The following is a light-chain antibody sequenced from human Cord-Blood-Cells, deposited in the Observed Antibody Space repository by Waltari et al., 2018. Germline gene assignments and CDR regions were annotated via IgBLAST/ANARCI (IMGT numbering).Light chain of an antibody. CDR1: QDISNY. CDR2: DAS. J-gene: IGKJ4*01. Sequence: DIQMTQSPSSLSASVGDRVTITCQASQDISNYLNWYQQKPGKAPKLLIYDASNLETGVPSRFSGSGSGTDFTCTISSLQPADIATYYCRQYDNLLTFGGGTKVEIK. CDR3: RQYDNLLT. V-gene: IGKV1-33*01.